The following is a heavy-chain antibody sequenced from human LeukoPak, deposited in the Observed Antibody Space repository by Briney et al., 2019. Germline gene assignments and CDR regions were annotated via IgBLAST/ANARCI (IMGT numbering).Heavy chain of an antibody. Sequence: SQTLSLTCTVSGGSISSRLHYWSWIRQPEGKGLELIGYIFQSGSTYYNPSLKSRVTFAVETSKNQFSLRLSSVTAADTAVYYCASMVRGVLRSWGQGSLVTVSS. D-gene: IGHD3-10*01. J-gene: IGHJ5*02. CDR2: IFQSGST. V-gene: IGHV4-30-2*05. CDR1: GGSISSRLHY. CDR3: ASMVRGVLRS.